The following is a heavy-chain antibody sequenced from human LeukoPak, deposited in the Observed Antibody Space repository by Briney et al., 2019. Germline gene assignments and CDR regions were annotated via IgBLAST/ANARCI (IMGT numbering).Heavy chain of an antibody. V-gene: IGHV3-48*03. CDR3: ARDGYSSTRDAFDI. CDR2: ISSSGSRT. CDR1: GFTFSDYE. Sequence: GGSLRLSCAASGFTFSDYEMTWVRQAPGQGLEWISYISSSGSRTNYADSVKGRCTISRDNAKNSLYLQMNSLRAEDTAVYYCARDGYSSTRDAFDIWGQGTMVTVSS. D-gene: IGHD6-13*01. J-gene: IGHJ3*02.